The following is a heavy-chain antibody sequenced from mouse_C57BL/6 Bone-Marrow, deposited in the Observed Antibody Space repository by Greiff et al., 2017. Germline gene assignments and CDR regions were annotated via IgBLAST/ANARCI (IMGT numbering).Heavy chain of an antibody. Sequence: EVHLVESGGGLVKPGGSLKLSCAASGFTFSSYAMSWVRQTPEKRLEWVATISDGGSYTYYPDNVKGRFTISRDNAKNNLYLQMSHLKSEDTAMYYCARDYYGSWGKGTLVTVSA. CDR2: ISDGGSYT. J-gene: IGHJ3*01. CDR3: ARDYYGS. V-gene: IGHV5-4*01. D-gene: IGHD1-1*01. CDR1: GFTFSSYA.